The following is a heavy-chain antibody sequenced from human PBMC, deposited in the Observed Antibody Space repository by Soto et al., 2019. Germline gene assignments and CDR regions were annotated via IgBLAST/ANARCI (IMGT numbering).Heavy chain of an antibody. CDR1: GYTFTSYV. CDR2: INGGNGKT. J-gene: IGHJ2*01. Sequence: QVQLVQSGAEEKKPGASVKVSCKGSGYTFTSYVMHWVRQAPGQSLEWMGWINGGNGKTKYSQNFQGRVTITRDTSASTAYMELSSLRSEDTAVYYCARTRTDYYGGAHWYFDLWGRGTLVTVSS. CDR3: ARTRTDYYGGAHWYFDL. V-gene: IGHV1-3*05. D-gene: IGHD4-17*01.